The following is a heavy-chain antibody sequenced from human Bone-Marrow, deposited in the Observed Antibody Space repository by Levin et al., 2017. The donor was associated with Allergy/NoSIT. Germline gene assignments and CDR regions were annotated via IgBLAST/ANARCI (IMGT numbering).Heavy chain of an antibody. J-gene: IGHJ4*02. Sequence: RGSLRLSCAASDFTFSSSAMHWVRQAPGKGLEWVTFIAYDGSSKYYADSVKGRFAISRDNSKNTLYLQMTTLRDEDTAVYYCATDRYGDYVFDHWGQGTLVTVSS. V-gene: IGHV3-30*09. CDR2: IAYDGSSK. D-gene: IGHD4-17*01. CDR1: DFTFSSSA. CDR3: ATDRYGDYVFDH.